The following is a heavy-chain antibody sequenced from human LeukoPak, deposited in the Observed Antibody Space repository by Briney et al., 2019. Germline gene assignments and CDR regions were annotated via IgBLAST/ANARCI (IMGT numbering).Heavy chain of an antibody. D-gene: IGHD4-17*01. V-gene: IGHV3-21*01. CDR2: ISRSSRYI. J-gene: IGHJ5*02. Sequence: PGGSLRLSCAASGFTFSSYGMHWVRQAPGKGLEWVSSISRSSRYIYYADAVKGRFTISRDNAKNSLYLQMNSLRGEDTAVYYCARTSLMTTVTYWFDPWGQGTLVTVSS. CDR3: ARTSLMTTVTYWFDP. CDR1: GFTFSSYG.